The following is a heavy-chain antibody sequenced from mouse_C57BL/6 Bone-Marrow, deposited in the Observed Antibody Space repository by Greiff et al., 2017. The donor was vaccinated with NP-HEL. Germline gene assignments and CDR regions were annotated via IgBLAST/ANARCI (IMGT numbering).Heavy chain of an antibody. V-gene: IGHV7-3*01. CDR1: GFTFTDYY. CDR2: IRNKANGYTT. CDR3: ARYGVPGYFDY. J-gene: IGHJ2*01. Sequence: EVQVVESGGGLVQPGGSLSLSCAASGFTFTDYYMSWVRQPPGKALEWLGFIRNKANGYTTEYSASVKGRFTISRDNSQSILYLQMNALRAEDSATYYCARYGVPGYFDYWGQGTTLTVSS.